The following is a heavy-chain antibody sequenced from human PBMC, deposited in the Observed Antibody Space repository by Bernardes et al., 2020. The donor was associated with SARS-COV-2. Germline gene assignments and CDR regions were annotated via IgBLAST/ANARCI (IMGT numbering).Heavy chain of an antibody. J-gene: IGHJ4*02. CDR1: VVSIRAYY. V-gene: IGHV4-59*01. CDR2: LSYTGST. Sequence: LSITCTVSVVSIRAYYWSCFRPPPVKGLEWIGYLSYTGSTNYNPSLQSRVTISVDTSKNQFSLKLSSVTAADTAVYYCARGFDYWGQGILVTVSS. CDR3: ARGFDY.